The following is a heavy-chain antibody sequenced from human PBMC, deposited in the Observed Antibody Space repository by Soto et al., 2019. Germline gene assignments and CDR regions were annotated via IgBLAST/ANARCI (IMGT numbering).Heavy chain of an antibody. Sequence: VGSLRLSCILSGFTFNAYTMNWVRQAPGKGLEWVSSISSSSTYIYYADSVKGRFTISRDNTNNSLYLQMNSLTTDDTGLYYCASAVTMGWSPQGYWGQGTPVTVS. D-gene: IGHD4-17*01. J-gene: IGHJ4*02. CDR1: GFTFNAYT. CDR3: ASAVTMGWSPQGY. V-gene: IGHV3-21*06. CDR2: ISSSSTYI.